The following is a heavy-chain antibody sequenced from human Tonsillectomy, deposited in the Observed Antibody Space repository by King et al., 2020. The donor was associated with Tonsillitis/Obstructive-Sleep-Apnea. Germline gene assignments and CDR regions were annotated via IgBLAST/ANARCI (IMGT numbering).Heavy chain of an antibody. CDR2: IYYSGST. CDR1: GGSISSYY. CDR3: AREWELSADY. D-gene: IGHD1-26*01. J-gene: IGHJ4*02. V-gene: IGHV4-59*01. Sequence: VQLQESGPGLVKPSETLSLTCTVSGGSISSYYWSWLRQPPGKGLEWIGYIYYSGSTNYNPSLKSRVTISVDTSKNQFSLKLRSVTAADTAVYYCAREWELSADYWGQGTLVTVSS.